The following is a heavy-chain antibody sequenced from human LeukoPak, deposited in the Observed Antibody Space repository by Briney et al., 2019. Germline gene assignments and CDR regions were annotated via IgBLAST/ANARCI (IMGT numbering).Heavy chain of an antibody. CDR3: VSSAAPVAVAGQYYFDY. V-gene: IGHV1-69*01. CDR2: IIXIFGPA. CDR1: GGTFISYA. J-gene: IGHJ4*02. D-gene: IGHD6-19*01. Sequence: ASVKVSCKASGGTFISYAISWVGQAPGQELEWMGGIIXIFGPAKYAQKFQGRVTITADASTSTAYMELSSLRSEDTAVYYCVSSAAPVAVAGQYYFDYWGQGALVTVSS.